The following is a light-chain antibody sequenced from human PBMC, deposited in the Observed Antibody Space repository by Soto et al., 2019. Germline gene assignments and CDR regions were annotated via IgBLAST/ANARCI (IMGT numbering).Light chain of an antibody. CDR3: KSYAGSNTYV. Sequence: QSVLTQPPSASGSPGQSVTISCTGTKNDIGVYDFVSWYQHHPGKAPRLIIYEVVQRPSGVPDRFSGSKSGNTASLTVSGPQAADEAAYFCKSYAGSNTYVFGSGTKVHRP. CDR2: EVV. V-gene: IGLV2-8*01. CDR1: KNDIGVYDF. J-gene: IGLJ1*01.